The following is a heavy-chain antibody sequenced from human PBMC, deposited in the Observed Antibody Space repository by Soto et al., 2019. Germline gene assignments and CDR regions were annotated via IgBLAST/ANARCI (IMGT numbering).Heavy chain of an antibody. D-gene: IGHD3-10*01. Sequence: ASVKVSCKASGYTFTSYGISWVRQAPGQGLEWMGWISAYNGNTNYAQKLQGRVTMTTDTSTSTAYMELRSLRSDDTAVYYCATYGSGSYPYYYYGMDVRGQGTTVTVSS. CDR2: ISAYNGNT. J-gene: IGHJ6*02. CDR3: ATYGSGSYPYYYYGMDV. CDR1: GYTFTSYG. V-gene: IGHV1-18*01.